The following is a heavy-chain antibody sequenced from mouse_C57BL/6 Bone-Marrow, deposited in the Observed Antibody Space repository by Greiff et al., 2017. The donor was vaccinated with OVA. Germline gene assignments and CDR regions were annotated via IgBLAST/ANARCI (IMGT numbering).Heavy chain of an antibody. CDR2: ISSGSSTI. V-gene: IGHV5-17*01. CDR3: AIIPWFAY. Sequence: EVKVEESGGGLVKPGGSLKLSCAASGFTFSDYGMHWVRQAPEKGLEWVAYISSGSSTIYYADTVKGRFTISRDNAKNTLFLQMTSLRSEDTAMYYCAIIPWFAYWGQGTLVTVSA. J-gene: IGHJ3*01. CDR1: GFTFSDYG.